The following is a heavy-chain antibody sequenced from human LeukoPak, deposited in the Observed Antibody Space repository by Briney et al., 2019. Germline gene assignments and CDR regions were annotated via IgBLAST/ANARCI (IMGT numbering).Heavy chain of an antibody. J-gene: IGHJ4*02. V-gene: IGHV3-48*03. CDR3: ARTMWGFDY. Sequence: PGGSLRLSCASSGFAFSDYEMSWVRQAPGKGLEWVSYISSSGSIIYYADSVKGRFTISRDNAKRSLFLQMNSLRVEDTAVYYCARTMWGFDYWGQGTLVTVSS. CDR2: ISSSGSII. CDR1: GFAFSDYE. D-gene: IGHD7-27*01.